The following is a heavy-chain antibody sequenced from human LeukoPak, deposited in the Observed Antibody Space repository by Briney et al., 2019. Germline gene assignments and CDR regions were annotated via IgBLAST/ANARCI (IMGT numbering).Heavy chain of an antibody. CDR2: IDYSGST. V-gene: IGHV4-59*08. J-gene: IGHJ6*02. Sequence: SETLSLTCTVSGGSISSYYWSWIRQPPGKGLEWIGYIDYSGSTNYNPSLKSRVTISVDTSKNQFSLKLSSVTAADTAVYYCARAEAAAGTGGMDVWGQGTTVTVSS. CDR3: ARAEAAAGTGGMDV. CDR1: GGSISSYY. D-gene: IGHD6-13*01.